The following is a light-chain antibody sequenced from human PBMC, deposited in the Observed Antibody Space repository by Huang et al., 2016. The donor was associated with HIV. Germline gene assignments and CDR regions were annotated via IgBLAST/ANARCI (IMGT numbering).Light chain of an antibody. V-gene: IGKV3-11*01. CDR1: QSISSY. J-gene: IGKJ4*01. Sequence: EIVLTQSPATLSLSPGERATLSCRASQSISSYLAWYQQNPGQAPRLLMYAASNRASGIPARFSGSGSGTDFTLTISSLEPEDFAVYYCQQRTNWPPLTFGGGTKVEIK. CDR3: QQRTNWPPLT. CDR2: AAS.